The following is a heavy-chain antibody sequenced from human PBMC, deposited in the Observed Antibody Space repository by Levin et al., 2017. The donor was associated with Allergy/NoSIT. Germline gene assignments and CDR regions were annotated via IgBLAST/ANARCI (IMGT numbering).Heavy chain of an antibody. Sequence: SQTLSLTCAVYGGSFSGYYWSWIRQPPGKGLEWIGEINHSGSTNYNPSLKSRVTISVDTSKNQFSLKLSSVTAADTAVYYCARGAETGTVTPVPGEPRDSLPRVAYDYWGQGTLVTVSS. CDR3: ARGAETGTVTPVPGEPRDSLPRVAYDY. D-gene: IGHD4-17*01. CDR1: GGSFSGYY. CDR2: INHSGST. V-gene: IGHV4-34*01. J-gene: IGHJ4*02.